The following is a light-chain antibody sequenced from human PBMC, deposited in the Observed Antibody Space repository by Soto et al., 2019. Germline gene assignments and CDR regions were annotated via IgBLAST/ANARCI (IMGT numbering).Light chain of an antibody. CDR2: GNS. V-gene: IGLV1-40*01. J-gene: IGLJ1*01. CDR1: RSNIGAGYD. CDR3: QSYDSSLSSYV. Sequence: QPVLTQPPSVSGAPGQRVTISCTGSRSNIGAGYDVHWYQQLPGTAPKLLIYGNSNRPSGVPDRFSGSKSGTSASLAITGLQAEDEADYYCQSYDSSLSSYVFGTGTKVTVL.